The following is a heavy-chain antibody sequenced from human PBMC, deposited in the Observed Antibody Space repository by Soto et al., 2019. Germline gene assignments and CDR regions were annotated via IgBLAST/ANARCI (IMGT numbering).Heavy chain of an antibody. CDR2: ISGSGDST. CDR3: ARRGGYFFGD. J-gene: IGHJ4*02. Sequence: GGSLRLSCAASGFTFSSDAMSWVRQAPGKGLEWVSVISGSGDSTYYADSAKGRFTISRDNSRNTLYLQMNSLRAEDTAVYYCARRGGYFFGDWGQGTLVTVSS. D-gene: IGHD2-15*01. CDR1: GFTFSSDA. V-gene: IGHV3-23*01.